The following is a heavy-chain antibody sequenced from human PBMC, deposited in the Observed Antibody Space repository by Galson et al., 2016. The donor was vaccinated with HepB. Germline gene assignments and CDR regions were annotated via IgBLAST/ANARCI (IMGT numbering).Heavy chain of an antibody. J-gene: IGHJ6*02. D-gene: IGHD6-6*01. CDR2: ITSNGGDT. CDR3: ARRPPSYYHGMDV. Sequence: SLRLSCAASGFTFSTYHMHWVRQAPGKGLEYVSGITSNGGDTYYADSVKGRFTISRDNSKNTVYLQMGSLRAEDMAVYYCARRPPSYYHGMDVWGQGTTVTVSS. CDR1: GFTFSTYH. V-gene: IGHV3-64*02.